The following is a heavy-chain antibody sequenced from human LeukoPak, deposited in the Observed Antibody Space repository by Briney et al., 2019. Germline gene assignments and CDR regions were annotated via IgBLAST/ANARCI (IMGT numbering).Heavy chain of an antibody. CDR1: GGSFSSYC. V-gene: IGHV4-59*08. J-gene: IGHJ4*02. CDR2: ISYSAST. CDR3: ARLVDTAPDY. D-gene: IGHD5-18*01. Sequence: SETLSLTCTVSGGSFSSYCWSWIRQPPGKGLEWIGYISYSASTDYNPSLRSRVTISVDTSNKQFSLKLSSVTAADTAVYYCARLVDTAPDYWGQGTLVTVSS.